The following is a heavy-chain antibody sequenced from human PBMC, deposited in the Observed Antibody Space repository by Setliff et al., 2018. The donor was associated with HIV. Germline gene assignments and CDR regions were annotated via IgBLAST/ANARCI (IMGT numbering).Heavy chain of an antibody. V-gene: IGHV4-59*01. CDR2: VYSTGST. CDR1: GDSINNYY. Sequence: PSETLSLTCTVSGDSINNYYWSWIRQPPGKGLEWIGYVYSTGSTNSKSSLKSRVTISVDTSKNQFSLKLCSVTAADTAVYYCARVATGPESFDIWGQGTMVTVSS. J-gene: IGHJ3*02. D-gene: IGHD3-9*01. CDR3: ARVATGPESFDI.